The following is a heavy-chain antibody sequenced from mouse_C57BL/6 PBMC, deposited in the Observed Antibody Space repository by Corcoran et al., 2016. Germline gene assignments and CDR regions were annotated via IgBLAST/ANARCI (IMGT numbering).Heavy chain of an antibody. CDR3: ASDYYGSSYYYYAMDY. D-gene: IGHD1-1*01. J-gene: IGHJ4*01. Sequence: EVQLQQSGPELVKPGASVKISCKASGYTFTDYYMNWVKQSHGKSLEWIGDINPNNGGTSYNQKFKGKATLTVDKSSSTAYMELRSLTSEDSAVYYCASDYYGSSYYYYAMDYWGQGTSVTVSS. CDR1: GYTFTDYY. CDR2: INPNNGGT. V-gene: IGHV1-26*01.